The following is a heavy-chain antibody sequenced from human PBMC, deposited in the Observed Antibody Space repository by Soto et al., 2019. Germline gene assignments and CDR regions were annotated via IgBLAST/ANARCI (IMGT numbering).Heavy chain of an antibody. CDR1: GGSISNFY. CDR2: ISYSGNT. CDR3: ARAPMVLSRSYFDS. D-gene: IGHD2-8*01. V-gene: IGHV4-59*01. J-gene: IGHJ4*02. Sequence: SETLSLTCTVSGGSISNFYWSWIRQPPGKGLEWIGYISYSGNTNYNPPLKSRVSISVDTSKNQLSLNLTSVTAADTAVYYCARAPMVLSRSYFDSWGQGTTVTVSS.